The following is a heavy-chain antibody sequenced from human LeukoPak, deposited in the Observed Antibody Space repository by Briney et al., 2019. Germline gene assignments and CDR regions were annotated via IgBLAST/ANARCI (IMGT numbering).Heavy chain of an antibody. V-gene: IGHV3-23*01. CDR1: GFTFSSYA. D-gene: IGHD1-26*01. J-gene: IGHJ5*02. CDR2: ISGSGGST. CDR3: ARGARGPIVGATANWFDP. Sequence: PGGSLRLSCAASGFTFSSYAMSWVRQAPGKGLEWVSAISGSGGSTYYADSVKGRFTISRDNSKNTLYLQMNSLRAEDTAVYYCARGARGPIVGATANWFDPWGQGTLVTVSS.